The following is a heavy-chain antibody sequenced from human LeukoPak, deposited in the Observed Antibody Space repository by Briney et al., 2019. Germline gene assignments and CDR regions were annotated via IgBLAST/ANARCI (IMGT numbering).Heavy chain of an antibody. J-gene: IGHJ6*03. CDR1: GFTFSSYE. CDR2: ISSSSSTI. Sequence: GGSLRLSCAASGFTFSSYEMNWVRQAPGKGLEWVSYISSSSSTIYYADSVKGRFTISRDNAKNSLYLQMNSLRAEDTALYYCARVAAGQYYYYYYYMDVWGKGTTVTVSS. V-gene: IGHV3-48*03. D-gene: IGHD6-19*01. CDR3: ARVAAGQYYYYYYYMDV.